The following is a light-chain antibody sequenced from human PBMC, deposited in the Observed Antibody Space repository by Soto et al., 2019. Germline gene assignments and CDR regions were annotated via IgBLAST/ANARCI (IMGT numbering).Light chain of an antibody. CDR1: SGHSSYI. CDR2: LEGSGSY. J-gene: IGLJ2*01. CDR3: ETWDSNTRV. V-gene: IGLV4-60*03. Sequence: QSAVTQSSSASASLGSSVKLTCTLSSGHSSYIIAWHQQQPGKAPRYLMKLEGSGSYNKGSGVPDRFSGSSSGADRYLTISNLQSEDEADYYCETWDSNTRVFGGGTKLTVL.